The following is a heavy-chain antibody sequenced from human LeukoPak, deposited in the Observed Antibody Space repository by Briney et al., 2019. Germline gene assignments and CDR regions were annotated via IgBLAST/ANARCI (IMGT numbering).Heavy chain of an antibody. J-gene: IGHJ4*02. CDR2: IKSKTDGGTT. CDR1: GFTFSSYE. Sequence: GGSLRLSCAASGFTFSSYEMNWVRQAPGKGLEWVGRIKSKTDGGTTDYAAPVKGRFTISRDDSKNTLYLQMNSLKTEDTAVYYCTTDRFSYYYDSTGDYWGQGTLVTVSS. CDR3: TTDRFSYYYDSTGDY. D-gene: IGHD3-22*01. V-gene: IGHV3-15*01.